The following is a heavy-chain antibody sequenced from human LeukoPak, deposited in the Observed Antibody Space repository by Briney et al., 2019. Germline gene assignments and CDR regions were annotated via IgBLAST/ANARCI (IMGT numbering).Heavy chain of an antibody. J-gene: IGHJ4*02. Sequence: GGAPRLSCAASGFTVSSNYMSWVRQAPGKGLEWVSVIYSGGSTYYADSVKGRFTISRDNSKNTLYLQMNSLRAEDTAVYYCARAFGAGAGYFDYWGQGTLVTVSS. D-gene: IGHD6-13*01. CDR1: GFTVSSNY. CDR3: ARAFGAGAGYFDY. V-gene: IGHV3-66*01. CDR2: IYSGGST.